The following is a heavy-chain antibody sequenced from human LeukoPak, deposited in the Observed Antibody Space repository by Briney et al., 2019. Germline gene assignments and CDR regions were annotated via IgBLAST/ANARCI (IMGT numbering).Heavy chain of an antibody. CDR3: AKVPGSGWHTFDY. J-gene: IGHJ4*02. CDR2: ISYDGSNK. Sequence: TGGSLRLSCAASGFTFSSYGMHWVRQAPGKGLEWVAFISYDGSNKYYADSVKGRFTMSRDNSKNTLYLQMNSLRAEDTAVYYCAKVPGSGWHTFDYWGQGTLVTVSS. D-gene: IGHD6-19*01. V-gene: IGHV3-30*18. CDR1: GFTFSSYG.